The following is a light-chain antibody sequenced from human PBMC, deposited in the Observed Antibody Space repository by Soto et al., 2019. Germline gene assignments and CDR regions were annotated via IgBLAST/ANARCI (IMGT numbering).Light chain of an antibody. J-gene: IGKJ4*01. Sequence: ENVLTQSPGTLSFSPGERATLYCRASQTVSNDFVAWYQQKPGQAPRLLISGASNRATGIPDRFSGSGSGTDFTLTISRLEPEDSAMYYCQQYGGSPLVTFGGGTKVEIK. V-gene: IGKV3-20*01. CDR1: QTVSNDF. CDR3: QQYGGSPLVT. CDR2: GAS.